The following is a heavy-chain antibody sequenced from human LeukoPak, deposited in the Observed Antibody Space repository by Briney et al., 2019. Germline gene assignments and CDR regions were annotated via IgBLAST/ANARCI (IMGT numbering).Heavy chain of an antibody. CDR1: GYTFTKYS. D-gene: IGHD1-1*01. Sequence: ASVKVSCKASGYTFTKYSISWVRQAPGQGLEWMGWINPYNGNTKYKQNFQGRVTMTTDTSTSTAYMELRSLRSDDTAVYYCTRGGYGGPRVAFDYWGQGTLVTVSS. V-gene: IGHV1-18*01. J-gene: IGHJ4*02. CDR3: TRGGYGGPRVAFDY. CDR2: INPYNGNT.